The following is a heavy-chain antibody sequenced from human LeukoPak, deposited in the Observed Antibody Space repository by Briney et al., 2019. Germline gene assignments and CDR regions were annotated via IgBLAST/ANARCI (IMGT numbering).Heavy chain of an antibody. J-gene: IGHJ4*02. Sequence: PGGSLRLSCAASGFTFSNACMSWVRQAPGKGLEWVGRIKRNSDGGTTEYAAPVKGRFSISRDDSKNMLYLEVNSLRTEDTAVYFCSTYSSSWYVFDYWGQGTLVTVSS. CDR1: GFTFSNAC. D-gene: IGHD6-13*01. CDR2: IKRNSDGGTT. CDR3: STYSSSWYVFDY. V-gene: IGHV3-15*01.